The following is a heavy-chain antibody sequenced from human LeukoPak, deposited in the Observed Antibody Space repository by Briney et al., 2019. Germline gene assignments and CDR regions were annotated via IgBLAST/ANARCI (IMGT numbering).Heavy chain of an antibody. Sequence: SSETLPLTCTVSGGSISSDNYFWSWIRQPAGKGLEWIGRISPSGTTNYNPSLKSRVTISIDTSKTQFSLKLTSVPAADTAVYYCARQGGPFDYWGQGTLVTVSS. V-gene: IGHV4-61*02. J-gene: IGHJ4*02. D-gene: IGHD2-15*01. CDR1: GGSISSDNYF. CDR3: ARQGGPFDY. CDR2: ISPSGTT.